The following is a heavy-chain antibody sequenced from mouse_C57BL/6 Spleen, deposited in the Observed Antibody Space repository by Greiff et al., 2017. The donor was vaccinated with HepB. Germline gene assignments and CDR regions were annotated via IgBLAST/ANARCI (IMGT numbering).Heavy chain of an antibody. CDR2: IDPSDSYT. CDR1: GYTFTSYW. D-gene: IGHD2-4*01. V-gene: IGHV1-69*01. Sequence: QVQLQQPGAELVMPGASVKLSCTASGYTFTSYWMHWVKQRPGHGLEWIGEIDPSDSYTNYNQKFKGKSTLTVDKSSSTAYMQLSSLTSEDSAVYYCARAYDYDLDYWGQGTTLTVSS. CDR3: ARAYDYDLDY. J-gene: IGHJ2*01.